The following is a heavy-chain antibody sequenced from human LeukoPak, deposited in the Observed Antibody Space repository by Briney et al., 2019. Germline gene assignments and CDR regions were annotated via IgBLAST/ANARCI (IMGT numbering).Heavy chain of an antibody. J-gene: IGHJ5*02. V-gene: IGHV3-7*01. CDR1: GFAFSSYW. CDR3: ARHPDHWFDP. Sequence: GGSLRLSCAASGFAFSSYWMTWVRQAPGKGLEWVANIKQDGSEKRYVDSVKGRFTISRDNAKNSLYLQMNSLRAEGTAVYYCARHPDHWFDPWGQGTLVTVSS. CDR2: IKQDGSEK.